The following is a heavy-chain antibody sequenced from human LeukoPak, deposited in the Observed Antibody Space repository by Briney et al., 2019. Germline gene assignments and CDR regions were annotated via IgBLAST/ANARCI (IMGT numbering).Heavy chain of an antibody. D-gene: IGHD4-11*01. J-gene: IGHJ4*02. CDR1: GSSPSSSQGR. Sequence: SGPSLLKAPPTVTPTCTTTGSSPSSSQGRVGWVLHPPGKALASLAPIYWSDDKRYRPSLKRRLTISKDNSKNQVVLTMTNMDPVDTATYYCAHTAGCPTTVTLQFDYWGQGTLVTVSS. V-gene: IGHV2-5*01. CDR2: IYWSDDK. CDR3: AHTAGCPTTVTLQFDY.